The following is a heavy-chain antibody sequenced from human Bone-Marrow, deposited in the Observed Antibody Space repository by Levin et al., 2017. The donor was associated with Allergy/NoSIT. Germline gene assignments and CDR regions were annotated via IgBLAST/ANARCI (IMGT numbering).Heavy chain of an antibody. J-gene: IGHJ6*02. CDR1: GGSISSSDW. D-gene: IGHD2-8*02. CDR3: ARSSKLMLVGTYYYALDV. V-gene: IGHV4-4*02. CDR2: IYHTGST. Sequence: SETLSLTCGVSGGSISSSDWWSWVRQPPGKGLEWIGEIYHTGSTNYNPSLKSRVTISVDKSKNQFSLTLNSVTAADTALYYCARSSKLMLVGTYYYALDVWGQGTTVTVSS.